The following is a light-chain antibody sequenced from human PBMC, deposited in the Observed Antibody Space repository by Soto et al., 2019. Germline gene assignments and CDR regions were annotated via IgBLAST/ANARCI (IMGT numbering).Light chain of an antibody. J-gene: IGKJ2*01. Sequence: IVLTQSPGPLSLSPGERATLSCRASQSVSNNFLAWYQYKPGQAPRLVIYGTSSRFAGIPDRFSGSGSGTGFTLTIRRLEPADSAVYYCQQFGTSPYTFGQGTKLEIK. V-gene: IGKV3-20*01. CDR3: QQFGTSPYT. CDR2: GTS. CDR1: QSVSNNF.